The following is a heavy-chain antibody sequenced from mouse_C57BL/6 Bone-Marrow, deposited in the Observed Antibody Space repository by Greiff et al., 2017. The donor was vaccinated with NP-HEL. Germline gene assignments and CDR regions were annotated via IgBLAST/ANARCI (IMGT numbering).Heavy chain of an antibody. J-gene: IGHJ2*01. CDR1: GYTFTGYW. Sequence: QVQLKQSGAELMKPGASVKLSCKATGYTFTGYWIEWVKQRPGHGLEWIGEILPGSGSTNYNEKFKGKATFTADTTSNTAYMQLSSLTTEDSAIYYCARRGSYYYGSSYDYWGQGTTLTVSS. D-gene: IGHD1-1*01. V-gene: IGHV1-9*01. CDR3: ARRGSYYYGSSYDY. CDR2: ILPGSGST.